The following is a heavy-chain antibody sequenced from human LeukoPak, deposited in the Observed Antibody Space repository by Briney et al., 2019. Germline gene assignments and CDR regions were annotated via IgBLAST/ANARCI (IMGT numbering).Heavy chain of an antibody. Sequence: PSETLSLTCAVYGGSFSGYYWSWIRQPPGKGLEWIGEINHSGSTNYNPSLKSRVTISVDTSKNQFSLKLSSVTAADTAVYYCASLGRAYKVDCWGQGTLVTVSS. CDR1: GGSFSGYY. J-gene: IGHJ4*02. V-gene: IGHV4-34*01. D-gene: IGHD5-24*01. CDR2: INHSGST. CDR3: ASLGRAYKVDC.